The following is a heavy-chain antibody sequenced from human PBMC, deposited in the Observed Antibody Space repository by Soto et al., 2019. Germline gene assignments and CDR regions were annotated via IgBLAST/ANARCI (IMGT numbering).Heavy chain of an antibody. D-gene: IGHD2-2*01. CDR2: ISGSGGST. V-gene: IGHV3-23*01. Sequence: GGSLRLSCASSGFTFSSYAMSWVRQATGKGLEWVSAISGSGGSTYYADSVKGRFTISRDNSKNTLYLQMNSLRAEDTAVYYCAKDHWEYQLLLGAFDIWGQGTMVTVSS. CDR3: AKDHWEYQLLLGAFDI. J-gene: IGHJ3*02. CDR1: GFTFSSYA.